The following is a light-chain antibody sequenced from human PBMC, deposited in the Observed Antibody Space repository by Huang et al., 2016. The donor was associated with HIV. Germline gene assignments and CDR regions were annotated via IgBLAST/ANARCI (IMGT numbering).Light chain of an antibody. CDR2: AAS. V-gene: IGKV1-39*01. CDR3: QQSYSAPPYT. CDR1: QTISRY. J-gene: IGKJ2*01. Sequence: DIQMTQSPSSLSASVGDRVTITCRASQTISRYLNWYQHKPGKAPKLLIYAASRLQSGVPSRCSGSGSGTVFTLTISTLQLEDFATYYCQQSYSAPPYTFGQGTKLEIK.